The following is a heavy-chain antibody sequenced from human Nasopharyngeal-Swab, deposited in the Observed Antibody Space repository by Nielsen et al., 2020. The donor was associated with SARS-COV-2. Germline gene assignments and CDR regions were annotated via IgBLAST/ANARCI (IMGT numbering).Heavy chain of an antibody. CDR2: INTDGSTT. CDR3: GRDLGGYGGS. V-gene: IGHV3-74*01. J-gene: IGHJ5*02. CDR1: GFTFSTYW. Sequence: GESLKISCGASGFTFSTYWMHWVRQGPGKGLVWVSRINTDGSTTSYAPSVKGRYIISRDNAKNSLYLQMNSLRAEDTAIYYCGRDLGGYGGSWGQGALVIVSS. D-gene: IGHD5-12*01.